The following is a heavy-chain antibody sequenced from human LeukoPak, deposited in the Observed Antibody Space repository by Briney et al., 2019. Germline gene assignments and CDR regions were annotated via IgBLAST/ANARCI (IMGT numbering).Heavy chain of an antibody. CDR2: ITHNSRNT. Sequence: GRSLRLSCAASGFVLSNYAMSWVRQAPGKGLEWLSDITHNSRNTFYADSVKGRFTISRDNSKNTLFLQMNRLTAEDTAVYYCAKDGNTRWSDGNLCCWGQGTLVTVSS. D-gene: IGHD1/OR15-1a*01. CDR3: AKDGNTRWSDGNLCC. CDR1: GFVLSNYA. V-gene: IGHV3-23*01. J-gene: IGHJ4*02.